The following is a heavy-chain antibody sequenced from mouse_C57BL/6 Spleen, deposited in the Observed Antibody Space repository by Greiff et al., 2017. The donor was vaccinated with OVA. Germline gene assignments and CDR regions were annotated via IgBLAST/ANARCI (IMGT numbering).Heavy chain of an antibody. CDR3: ARKTTVVAKGYYAMDY. J-gene: IGHJ4*01. V-gene: IGHV1-82*01. CDR2: IYPGDGDT. CDR1: GYAFSSSW. D-gene: IGHD1-1*01. Sequence: VQLQESGPELVKPGASVKISCKASGYAFSSSWMNWVKQRPGKGLEWIGRIYPGDGDTNYNGKFKGKATLTADKSSSTAYMQLSSLTSEDSAVYFCARKTTVVAKGYYAMDYWGQGTSVTVSS.